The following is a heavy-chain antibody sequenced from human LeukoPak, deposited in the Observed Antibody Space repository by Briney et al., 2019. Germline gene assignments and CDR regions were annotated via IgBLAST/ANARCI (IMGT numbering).Heavy chain of an antibody. V-gene: IGHV4-34*01. J-gene: IGHJ5*01. CDR1: GGSFSGYY. CDR3: ASYRYGYRGMDS. CDR2: VNYSGSI. D-gene: IGHD5-12*01. Sequence: PSETLSLTCRVYGGSFSGYYWSWIRQPPGKGLEWFGEVNYSGSINYKPSLKSRVIISVDTSKNQFSLKLKSVTAADTAVYYCASYRYGYRGMDSWGQGTQVTVSS.